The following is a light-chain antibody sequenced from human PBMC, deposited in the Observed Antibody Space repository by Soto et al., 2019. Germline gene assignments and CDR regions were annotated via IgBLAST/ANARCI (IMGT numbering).Light chain of an antibody. Sequence: PATLSLSRGERATPSCRASESVGRYLAWYRQIPGQAPRLLIYDASNRATGVPDRFSGCGSGTDFTLTISSPESEDFALYYCQQRSNLPPTCGQGKRLE. CDR1: ESVGRY. J-gene: IGKJ5*01. V-gene: IGKV3-11*01. CDR3: QQRSNLPPT. CDR2: DAS.